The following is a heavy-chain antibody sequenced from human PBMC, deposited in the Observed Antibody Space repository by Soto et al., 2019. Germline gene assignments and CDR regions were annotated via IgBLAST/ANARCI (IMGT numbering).Heavy chain of an antibody. V-gene: IGHV3-9*01. J-gene: IGHJ5*01. CDR1: GFTFDDYA. D-gene: IGHD6-19*01. CDR2: ITWNSGRI. CDR3: AQDGGSGWHVNNWFKS. Sequence: GGSLRLSCAASGFTFDDYAMHWVRHAPGKGLEWVSGITWNSGRIGYADSVKGRFIISRDNAKNSLHLQMNSLRVEDTALYYCAQDGGSGWHVNNWFKSWGQGTLVTVSS.